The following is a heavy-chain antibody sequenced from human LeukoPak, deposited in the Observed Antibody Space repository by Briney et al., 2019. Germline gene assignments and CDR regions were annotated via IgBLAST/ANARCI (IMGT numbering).Heavy chain of an antibody. Sequence: GGSLRLSCAASGFTFSSYAMSWVRQAPGKGLEWVSVISGSGGSTYYADSVKGRFTISRDNSKNTLYLQMNILRAEDTAVYYCAILPRRGYCSSTSCYAVDYWGQGTLVTVSS. V-gene: IGHV3-23*01. CDR2: ISGSGGST. CDR3: AILPRRGYCSSTSCYAVDY. D-gene: IGHD2-2*01. J-gene: IGHJ4*02. CDR1: GFTFSSYA.